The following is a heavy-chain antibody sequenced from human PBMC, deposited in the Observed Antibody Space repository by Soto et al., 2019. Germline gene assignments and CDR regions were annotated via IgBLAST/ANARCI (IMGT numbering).Heavy chain of an antibody. J-gene: IGHJ4*02. CDR2: IFYSGST. CDR3: ARGPSYYGSETIFFDN. V-gene: IGHV4-31*03. Sequence: QEQLQESGPGLMKPSQTLSLTCTVSGGSISSGDYYWNWIRQHPGKGLEWIGYIFYSGSTYYNPSLKSRVIISLDTSKNQFSLKLRSVTAADTAVYYCARGPSYYGSETIFFDNWGQGTLVSVSS. CDR1: GGSISSGDYY. D-gene: IGHD3-10*01.